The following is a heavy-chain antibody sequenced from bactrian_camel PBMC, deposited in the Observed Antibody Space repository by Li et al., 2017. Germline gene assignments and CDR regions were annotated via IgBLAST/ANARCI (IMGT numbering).Heavy chain of an antibody. D-gene: IGHD3*01. Sequence: VQLVESGGGSVQAGGSLRLSCQVSGDIYRVNHIGWFRQGPGKDREGVATIAPDDGATTYADSLKGRFTISHDNAKKIVYLQMTGLAPDDTAIYYCAVTSTIGFGRLLLRPDEYHSWGQGTQVTVS. J-gene: IGHJ4*01. CDR3: AVTSTIGFGRLLLRPDEYHS. CDR1: GDIYRVNH. V-gene: IGHV3S53*01. CDR2: IAPDDGAT.